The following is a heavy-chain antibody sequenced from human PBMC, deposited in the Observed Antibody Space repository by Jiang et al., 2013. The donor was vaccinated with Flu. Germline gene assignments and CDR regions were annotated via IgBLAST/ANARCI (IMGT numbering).Heavy chain of an antibody. Sequence: AVISYAGTDKYYADSVKGRFTISRDNSKNTLYLQMNSLRAEDTAAYHCARDQDVHDSRGYYDGFDIWGQGTMVTVSS. D-gene: IGHD3-22*01. V-gene: IGHV3-30-3*01. CDR2: ISYAGTDK. J-gene: IGHJ3*02. CDR3: ARDQDVHDSRGYYDGFDI.